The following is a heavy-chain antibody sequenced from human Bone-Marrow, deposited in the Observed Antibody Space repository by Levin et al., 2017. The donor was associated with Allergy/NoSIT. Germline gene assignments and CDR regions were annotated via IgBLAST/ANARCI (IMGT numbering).Heavy chain of an antibody. D-gene: IGHD3-10*01. V-gene: IGHV3-30*03. J-gene: IGHJ6*02. CDR3: ARAHSASYFYYGMDF. CDR1: GVIFSDYG. CDR2: VSYDGKKQ. Sequence: PGGSLRLSCVVTGVIFSDYGMHWVRQAPGKGLEWVAVVSYDGKKQFYADSVKGRFTISRDNSKNTVYLQLNNLRPEDTAVYFCARAHSASYFYYGMDFWGQGTTVSVSS.